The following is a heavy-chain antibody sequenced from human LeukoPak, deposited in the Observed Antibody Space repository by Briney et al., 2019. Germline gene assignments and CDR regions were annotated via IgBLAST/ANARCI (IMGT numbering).Heavy chain of an antibody. CDR1: GVSISSGGYS. Sequence: KASETLSLTCAVSGVSISSGGYSWSWIRQPPGKGLEWIGYIYHSGSTYYNPSLKSRVTISVDRSKNQFSLKLSSVTAADTAVYYCARGGKYYDKGETRYNWFDPWGQGTLVTVSS. D-gene: IGHD3-22*01. CDR3: ARGGKYYDKGETRYNWFDP. V-gene: IGHV4-30-2*01. CDR2: IYHSGST. J-gene: IGHJ5*02.